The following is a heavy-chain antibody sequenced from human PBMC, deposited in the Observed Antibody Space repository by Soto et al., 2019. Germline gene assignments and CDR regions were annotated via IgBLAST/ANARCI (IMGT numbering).Heavy chain of an antibody. CDR3: ATGDIVVVVTPNYYFDY. D-gene: IGHD2-15*01. V-gene: IGHV3-23*01. Sequence: GGSLRLSCAASGFTFSSYAMSWVRQAPGKGLEWVSAISGSGGSTYYADSVKGRFTISRDNSKNTLYLQMNSLRAEDTAVYYCATGDIVVVVTPNYYFDYWGQGTLVTVSS. CDR2: ISGSGGST. J-gene: IGHJ4*02. CDR1: GFTFSSYA.